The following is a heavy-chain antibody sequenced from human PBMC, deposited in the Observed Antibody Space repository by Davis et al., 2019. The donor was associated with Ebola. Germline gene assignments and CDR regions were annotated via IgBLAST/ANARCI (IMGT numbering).Heavy chain of an antibody. CDR2: INPSGGST. CDR1: GYTFTSYY. V-gene: IGHV1-46*01. Sequence: AASVKVSCKASGYTFTSYYMHWVRQAPGQGLEWMGIINPSGGSTSYAQKLQGRVTMTTDTSTSTAYMELRSLRSDDTAVYYCARGRSMVATQVGLRYWGQGTLVTVSS. D-gene: IGHD5-12*01. J-gene: IGHJ4*02. CDR3: ARGRSMVATQVGLRY.